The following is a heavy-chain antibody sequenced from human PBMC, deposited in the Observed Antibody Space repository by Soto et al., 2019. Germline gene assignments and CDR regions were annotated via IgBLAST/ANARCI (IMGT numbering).Heavy chain of an antibody. Sequence: QVQLVQSGAEVKKPGASVKVSCKASGDTFTDYYIHWVRQAPGQGLEWMGTVNPSGGHTTYAQHLLGQRTXTXSXSXXAPSRELSSLASADTAVYYCARGGPVVVVTAALDYWGQGTLVTVAS. D-gene: IGHD2-21*02. J-gene: IGHJ4*02. CDR1: GDTFTDYY. CDR3: ARGGPVVVVTAALDY. CDR2: VNPSGGHT. V-gene: IGHV1-46*04.